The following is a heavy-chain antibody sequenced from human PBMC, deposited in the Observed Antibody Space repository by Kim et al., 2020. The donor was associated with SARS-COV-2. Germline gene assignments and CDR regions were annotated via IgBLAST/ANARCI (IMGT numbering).Heavy chain of an antibody. V-gene: IGHV3-30*01. Sequence: VKGRFTISRDKSKNTLYLQMNSLRAEDTAVYYCASVGIAVAGTLGVDWFDPWGQGTLVTVSS. CDR3: ASVGIAVAGTLGVDWFDP. J-gene: IGHJ5*02. D-gene: IGHD6-19*01.